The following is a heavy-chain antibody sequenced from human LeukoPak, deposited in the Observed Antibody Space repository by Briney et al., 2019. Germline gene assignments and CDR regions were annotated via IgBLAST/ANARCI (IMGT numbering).Heavy chain of an antibody. D-gene: IGHD1-26*01. J-gene: IGHJ3*02. Sequence: PGGSLRLSCAASGFTFSSYGMHWVRQAPGKGLEWVAVISYDGSNKYYADSVKGRFTISRDNSKNTLYLQMNSLRAEDTAVYYCAKDRWDGAFGIWGQGTMVTVSS. V-gene: IGHV3-30*18. CDR2: ISYDGSNK. CDR3: AKDRWDGAFGI. CDR1: GFTFSSYG.